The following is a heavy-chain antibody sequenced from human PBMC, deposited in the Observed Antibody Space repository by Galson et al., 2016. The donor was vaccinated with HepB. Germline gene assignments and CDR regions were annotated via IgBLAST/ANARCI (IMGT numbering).Heavy chain of an antibody. CDR2: ISPFAGDT. CDR1: GYAFIHYG. V-gene: IGHV1-18*01. CDR3: ARVFGAGTTFFY. D-gene: IGHD3-10*01. Sequence: SVKVSCKASGYAFIHYGISWVRQAPGQGLEWIGWISPFAGDTDYAPKSQGRVTLTTDTSTSTAYMELRSLTYEDTAVYFCARVFGAGTTFFYWGQGTLLTVSS. J-gene: IGHJ4*02.